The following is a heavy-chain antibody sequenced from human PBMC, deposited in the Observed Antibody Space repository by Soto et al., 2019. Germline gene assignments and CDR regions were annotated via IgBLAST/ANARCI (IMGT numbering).Heavy chain of an antibody. J-gene: IGHJ4*02. CDR3: ARRPSYTNGVCFPLDY. CDR2: INHSGST. D-gene: IGHD2-8*01. Sequence: QVQVQQWGAGLLKPSETLSLTCAVYDGSFSGYYWNWIRQPPGKGLEWIGAINHSGSTNYNPSLKSRVTISVDTSKSQFSLRLTSVTATDTAVYYCARRPSYTNGVCFPLDYWGQGTLVTVSS. CDR1: DGSFSGYY. V-gene: IGHV4-34*01.